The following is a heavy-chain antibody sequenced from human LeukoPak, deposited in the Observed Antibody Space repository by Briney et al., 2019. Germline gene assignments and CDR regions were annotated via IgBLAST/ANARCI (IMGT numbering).Heavy chain of an antibody. CDR1: GFTFSTYW. J-gene: IGHJ4*02. CDR3: ARCPRRYSYGLFHY. V-gene: IGHV3-74*01. Sequence: GGSLRLSCAASGFTFSTYWMHGVRQAPGKGLVWVSRLSPDGSSSIYADSVKGRFTVSRDNAKNTLYLQMNSLRAENTGVYYCARCPRRYSYGLFHYWGQGTLVTVSS. D-gene: IGHD5-18*01. CDR2: LSPDGSSS.